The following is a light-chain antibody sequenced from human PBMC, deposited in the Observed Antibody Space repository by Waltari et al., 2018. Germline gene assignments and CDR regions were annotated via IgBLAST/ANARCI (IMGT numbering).Light chain of an antibody. V-gene: IGLV2-14*01. CDR3: SSYTTSSAPGV. CDR1: DSDVGAYDF. CDR2: EVS. J-gene: IGLJ1*01. Sequence: QSALTRPASVSGSPGQSITISCSGTDSDVGAYDFVSWYQQHPGKAPHLIIYEVSNRRSGISNRFSASKSGNTASLTISGLQAEDEADYYCSSYTTSSAPGVFGTGTRVIVL.